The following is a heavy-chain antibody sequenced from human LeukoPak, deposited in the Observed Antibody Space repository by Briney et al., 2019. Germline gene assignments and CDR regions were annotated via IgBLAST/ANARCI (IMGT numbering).Heavy chain of an antibody. CDR1: GGSISSYY. J-gene: IGHJ2*01. D-gene: IGHD1-14*01. CDR3: ASDTTPWGYSDL. CDR2: IYYSGST. V-gene: IGHV4-59*01. Sequence: PSETLSLTCTVSGGSISSYYWSWIRQPPGKGLEWIGYIYYSGSTNYNPSLKSRVTISVDTSKNQFSLKLSSVTAADTAVYYCASDTTPWGYSDLWGRGTLVTVSS.